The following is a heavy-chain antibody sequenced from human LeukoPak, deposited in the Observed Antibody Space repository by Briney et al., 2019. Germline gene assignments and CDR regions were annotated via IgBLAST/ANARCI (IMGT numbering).Heavy chain of an antibody. CDR2: INPNSGGT. Sequence: ASVKVSCKASGYTFTGYYMHWVRQAPGQGLECMGRINPNSGGTNYAQKFQGRVTMTRDTSISTAYMELSRLRSDDTAVYYCARGGYSKSWYYFDYWGQGTLVTVSS. V-gene: IGHV1-2*06. CDR3: ARGGYSKSWYYFDY. CDR1: GYTFTGYY. D-gene: IGHD6-13*01. J-gene: IGHJ4*02.